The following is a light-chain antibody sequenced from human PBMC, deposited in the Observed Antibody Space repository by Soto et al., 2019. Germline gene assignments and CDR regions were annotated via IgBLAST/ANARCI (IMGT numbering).Light chain of an antibody. J-gene: IGKJ1*01. Sequence: EIVLTQSPDTLSLSPGERATLSCRASQSIGSSLAWYQQKPGQAPRLLIYASYNRATGIPARFSGSGSGTDFTLTISSLEPEDFAVYYCQQYNNWPPWTFGQGTKVDIK. CDR1: QSIGSS. CDR2: ASY. V-gene: IGKV3-11*01. CDR3: QQYNNWPPWT.